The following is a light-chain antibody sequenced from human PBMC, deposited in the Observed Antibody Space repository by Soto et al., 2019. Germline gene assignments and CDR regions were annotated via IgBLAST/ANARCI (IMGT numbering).Light chain of an antibody. CDR3: QQLERYPST. CDR1: QGINSF. J-gene: IGKJ4*01. V-gene: IGKV1-9*01. CDR2: AAS. Sequence: IQLTQSPSSLSASVGDRVTITCRASQGINSFLAWYQQKPGKAPKLLIYAASTLQSGVPSRFSGSGSGTDFTLTNSSLQPEDFATYYCQQLERYPSTFGGGTQGGYQ.